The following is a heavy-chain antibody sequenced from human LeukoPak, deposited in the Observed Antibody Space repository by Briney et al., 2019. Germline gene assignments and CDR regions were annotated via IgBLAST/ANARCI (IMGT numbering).Heavy chain of an antibody. D-gene: IGHD2-15*01. J-gene: IGHJ4*02. CDR2: IKKDGSET. CDR3: SRNLELSAATLPGF. CDR1: GFTFSTSW. V-gene: IGHV3-7*01. Sequence: GGSLRLSCAASGFTFSTSWMSWVRQVPGKGLEWVANIKKDGSETYYVDSVKGRFTISRDNAKNTLYLQMNSLRAEDTAVYYCSRNLELSAATLPGFRGQGTLVTVSS.